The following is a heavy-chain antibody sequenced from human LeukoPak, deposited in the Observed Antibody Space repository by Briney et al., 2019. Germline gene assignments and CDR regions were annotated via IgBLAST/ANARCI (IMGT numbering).Heavy chain of an antibody. Sequence: SETLSLTCAVYGGSFSGYYWSWIRQPPGKGLEWIGEMNHSGSANYNPSLKSRVTISVDTSKNQFSLRLTSVTAADTAVYFCATLVSTRYYFDYWGQGTLVTVSS. CDR3: ATLVSTRYYFDY. V-gene: IGHV4-34*01. D-gene: IGHD5/OR15-5a*01. J-gene: IGHJ4*02. CDR2: MNHSGSA. CDR1: GGSFSGYY.